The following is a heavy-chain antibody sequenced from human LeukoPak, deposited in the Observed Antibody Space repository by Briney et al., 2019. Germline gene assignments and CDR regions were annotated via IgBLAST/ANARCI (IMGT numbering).Heavy chain of an antibody. J-gene: IGHJ5*02. CDR1: GGSISSSSYY. D-gene: IGHD6-6*01. V-gene: IGHV4-39*07. Sequence: SETLSLTCTVSGGSISSSSYYWGWIRQPPGKGLEWIASIYNSGRTYYNPSLKSRVTISVDTSKNQFSLKLSSVTAADTAVYYCARQHGSSSTWFDPWGQGTLVTVSS. CDR2: IYNSGRT. CDR3: ARQHGSSSTWFDP.